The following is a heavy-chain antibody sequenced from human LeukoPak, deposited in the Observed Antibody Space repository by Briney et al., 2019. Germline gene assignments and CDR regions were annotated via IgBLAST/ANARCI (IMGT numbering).Heavy chain of an antibody. CDR2: ISSGSSYI. J-gene: IGHJ4*02. Sequence: GGSLRLSCVASGFTFSDYSTNWVRQAPGKGLEWVSSISSGSSYIYYADSVKGRFTISRDNAENSLYLQMNSLRAEDTAVYYCARDVGEIQLWFNYWGQGTLVTVSS. CDR1: GFTFSDYS. V-gene: IGHV3-21*01. CDR3: ARDVGEIQLWFNY. D-gene: IGHD5-18*01.